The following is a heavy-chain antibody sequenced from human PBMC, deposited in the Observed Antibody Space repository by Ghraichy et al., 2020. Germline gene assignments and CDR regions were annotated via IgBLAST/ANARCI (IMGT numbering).Heavy chain of an antibody. CDR1: GFTFSSYG. CDR2: IWYDGSNK. V-gene: IGHV3-33*01. D-gene: IGHD6-6*01. Sequence: GESLNISCAASGFTFSSYGMHWVRQAPGKGLEWVAVIWYDGSNKYYADSVKGRFTISRDNSKNTLYLQMNSLRAEDTAVYYCARDDIAARNAPPYYYYGMDLWGQGTTVAVSS. J-gene: IGHJ6*02. CDR3: ARDDIAARNAPPYYYYGMDL.